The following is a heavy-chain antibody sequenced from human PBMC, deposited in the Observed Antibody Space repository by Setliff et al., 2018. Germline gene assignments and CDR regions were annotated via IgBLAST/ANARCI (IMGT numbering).Heavy chain of an antibody. CDR3: ARESRFGYSGYDCAFDY. CDR2: IYYTGDP. CDR1: GGSLRGNAIF. D-gene: IGHD5-12*01. J-gene: IGHJ4*02. V-gene: IGHV4-39*02. Sequence: SETLSLTCTVSGGSLRGNAIFWGWIRQPPGKGLEWIGSIYYTGDPYYNPSLKSRVTMSVDTSRNQLSLKLTSVTAADTALYYCARESRFGYSGYDCAFDYWGQGMLVTVSS.